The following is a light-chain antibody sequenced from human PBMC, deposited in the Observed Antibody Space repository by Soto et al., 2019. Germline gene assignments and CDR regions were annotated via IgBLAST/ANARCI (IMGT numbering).Light chain of an antibody. CDR1: QSVSSSY. CDR2: GAS. CDR3: QQYSSYPRT. V-gene: IGKV3-20*01. J-gene: IGKJ1*01. Sequence: EIVLTQSPGTLSLSPGERATLSCRASQSVSSSYLAWYQQKPGQAPRLLIYGASSRATGIPDRFSGSGSGTEFTLTISSLQPEDFAIYYCQQYSSYPRTFGQGTKVDIK.